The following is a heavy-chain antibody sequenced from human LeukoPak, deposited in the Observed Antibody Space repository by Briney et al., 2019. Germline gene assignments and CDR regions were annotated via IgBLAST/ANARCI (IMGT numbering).Heavy chain of an antibody. CDR1: GGTFSSYA. J-gene: IGHJ5*02. CDR3: ASYCSSTSCYSGGNWFDP. CDR2: IIPIFGTA. Sequence: ASVKVSCKASGGTFSSYAISWVRQAPGQGLEWMGGIIPIFGTANYAQKFQGRVTITTDESTSTAHMELSSLRSEDTAVYYCASYCSSTSCYSGGNWFDPWGQGTLVTVSS. D-gene: IGHD2-2*01. V-gene: IGHV1-69*05.